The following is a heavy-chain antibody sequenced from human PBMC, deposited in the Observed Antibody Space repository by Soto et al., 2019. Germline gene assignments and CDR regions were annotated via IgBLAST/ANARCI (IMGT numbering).Heavy chain of an antibody. CDR2: IYHSGRT. D-gene: IGHD3-22*01. Sequence: SETLSLTCAVSGGSIRSSGYSWSWIRQPPGKGLEWIGYIYHSGRTSYNPSLVGRVTISVDRSKNQFSLKLSSVTAADTAVYYCARGTHYSDMNDVTTNWFGPWGQGTLVTVSS. CDR1: GGSIRSSGYS. CDR3: ARGTHYSDMNDVTTNWFGP. J-gene: IGHJ5*02. V-gene: IGHV4-30-2*01.